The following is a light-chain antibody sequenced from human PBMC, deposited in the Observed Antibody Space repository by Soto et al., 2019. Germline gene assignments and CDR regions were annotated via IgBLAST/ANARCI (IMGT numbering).Light chain of an antibody. Sequence: EIVMTQSPVTLSVSPGERATLSCRASQNISRSLAWYQQKPGQGPSLLIYGTSTRATGIPARFSGSGSGTEFTLTISSLQSEDFAVYFCQQYKNWPPITFGQGTRLEIK. V-gene: IGKV3-15*01. CDR1: QNISRS. CDR3: QQYKNWPPIT. J-gene: IGKJ5*01. CDR2: GTS.